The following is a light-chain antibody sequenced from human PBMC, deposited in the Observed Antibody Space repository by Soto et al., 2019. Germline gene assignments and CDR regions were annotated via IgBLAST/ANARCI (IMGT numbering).Light chain of an antibody. V-gene: IGKV1-39*01. CDR3: QQRFSIHPT. CDR2: SAS. J-gene: IGKJ4*01. CDR1: QTSSTY. Sequence: DIQMTQSPSSLSAAVGDRVTITCRASQTSSTYFPWYQQKSGKAPKLLIYSASSFQSGVPPRFSSSGSGTDFTPTISALHPEDFATYYCQQRFSIHPTFGGGTTVDIQ.